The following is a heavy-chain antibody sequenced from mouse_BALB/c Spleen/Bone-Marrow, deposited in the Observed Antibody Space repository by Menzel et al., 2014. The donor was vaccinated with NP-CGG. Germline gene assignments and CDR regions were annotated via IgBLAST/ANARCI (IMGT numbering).Heavy chain of an antibody. CDR2: ISSGGSYT. Sequence: EVKLMESGGDLVKPGGSLKLSCAASGFTFSSYGMSWVRQTPDKRLEWVATISSGGSYTYYPDSVKGRFTISRDNAKNTLYLQMSSLKSEDTAMYYCARGSGAYYGNYWFAYWGQGTLVTVSA. V-gene: IGHV5-6*01. CDR3: ARGSGAYYGNYWFAY. J-gene: IGHJ3*01. CDR1: GFTFSSYG. D-gene: IGHD2-10*01.